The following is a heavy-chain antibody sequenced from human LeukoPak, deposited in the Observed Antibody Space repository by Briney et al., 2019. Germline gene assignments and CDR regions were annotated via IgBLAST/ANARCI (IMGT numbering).Heavy chain of an antibody. J-gene: IGHJ5*02. CDR3: ARVGYSYGYIRS. V-gene: IGHV3-53*01. Sequence: GGSLRLSCAASGFTVSSNYMSWVRQAPGKGLEWVSVIYSGGSTYYADSVKGRFTISRDNSKNTLYLQMNSLGAEDTAVYCCARVGYSYGYIRSWGQGTLVTVSS. D-gene: IGHD5-18*01. CDR1: GFTVSSNY. CDR2: IYSGGST.